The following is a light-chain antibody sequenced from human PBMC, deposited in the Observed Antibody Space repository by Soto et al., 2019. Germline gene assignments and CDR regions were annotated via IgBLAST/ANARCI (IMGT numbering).Light chain of an antibody. CDR2: GAS. CDR3: QQYKNWPRT. CDR1: QSVSSN. Sequence: EIVLTQSPGTLSLSPGERATLSCRASQSVSSNLAWYQQKPGQAPRLLIYGASTRATDMPGTFSGRGSGTEFTLTISSLQSEDFAVYYCQQYKNWPRTFGQGTKVDIK. V-gene: IGKV3-15*01. J-gene: IGKJ1*01.